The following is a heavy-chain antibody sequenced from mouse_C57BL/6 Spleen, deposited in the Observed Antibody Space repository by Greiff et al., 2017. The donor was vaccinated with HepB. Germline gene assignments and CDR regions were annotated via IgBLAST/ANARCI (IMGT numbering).Heavy chain of an antibody. CDR2: IRSKSSNYAT. D-gene: IGHD1-2*01. CDR3: VRDTLTTAYYYAMDY. V-gene: IGHV10-3*01. CDR1: GFTFNTYA. J-gene: IGHJ4*01. Sequence: DVMLVESGGGLVQPKGSLKLSCAASGFTFNTYAMHWVRQAPGKGLEWVARIRSKSSNYATYYADSVKDRFTISRDDSQSMLYLQMNNLKTEDTAMYYCVRDTLTTAYYYAMDYWGQGTSVTVSS.